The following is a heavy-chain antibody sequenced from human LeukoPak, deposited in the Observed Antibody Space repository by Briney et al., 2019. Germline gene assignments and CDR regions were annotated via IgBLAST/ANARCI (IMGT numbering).Heavy chain of an antibody. CDR2: IRNKASGGTT. Sequence: GGSLRLSCTASGFTFGDYSMTWFRQAPGKGLEWVSFIRNKASGGTTEHAASVRGRFATSRDDSKSIAYLQMNSLKTEDTALYYCTRDRIMTDFWGQGTLVTVSS. J-gene: IGHJ4*02. CDR1: GFTFGDYS. CDR3: TRDRIMTDF. D-gene: IGHD2-15*01. V-gene: IGHV3-49*03.